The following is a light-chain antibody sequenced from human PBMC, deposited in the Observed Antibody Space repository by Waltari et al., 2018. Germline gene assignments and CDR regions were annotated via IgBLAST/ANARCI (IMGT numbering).Light chain of an antibody. CDR3: QQYGNSRWT. CDR2: GAS. CDR1: QSVSSSY. Sequence: EIVLTQSPGTLSLSPGERATLSCRASQSVSSSYLAWYQQKPGQAPRLLIDGASSRATGIPDRFSGSGSGTDFTLTISRLEPEDFAVYYCQQYGNSRWTFGQGTKVEIK. V-gene: IGKV3-20*01. J-gene: IGKJ1*01.